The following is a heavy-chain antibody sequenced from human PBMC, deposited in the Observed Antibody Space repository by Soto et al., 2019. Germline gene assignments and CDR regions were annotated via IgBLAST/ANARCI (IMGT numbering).Heavy chain of an antibody. J-gene: IGHJ4*02. D-gene: IGHD5-18*01. V-gene: IGHV1-69*12. CDR2: IIPIFGTA. Sequence: QVQLVQSGAEVKKPGSSVKVSCKASGGTFSSYAISWVRQAPGQGLEWMGGIIPIFGTANYAQKFQGRVTITADESTRTAYMELSSLRSEDTAVYYCATHVDTAMVHTQYYFDYWGQGTLVTVSS. CDR3: ATHVDTAMVHTQYYFDY. CDR1: GGTFSSYA.